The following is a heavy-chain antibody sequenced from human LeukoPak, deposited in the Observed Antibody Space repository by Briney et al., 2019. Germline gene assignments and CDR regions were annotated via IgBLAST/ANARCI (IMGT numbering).Heavy chain of an antibody. V-gene: IGHV3-9*03. CDR1: GFTFDNCA. D-gene: IGHD6-6*01. CDR3: AKDRSHSSSSFWYFDL. Sequence: PGRSLRLSCAASGFTFDNCAMHWVRHAPGKGLEWVSGIGWNSGSIGYADSVKGRFTISRDNAKNSLYLQMNSLRAEDMALYYCAKDRSHSSSSFWYFDLWGRGTLVTVSS. CDR2: IGWNSGSI. J-gene: IGHJ2*01.